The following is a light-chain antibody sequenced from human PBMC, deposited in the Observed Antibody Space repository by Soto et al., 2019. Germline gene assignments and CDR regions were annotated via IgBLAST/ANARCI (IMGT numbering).Light chain of an antibody. V-gene: IGLV2-14*01. CDR1: TSDVGSHNF. J-gene: IGLJ3*02. CDR3: SSFTNSILV. CDR2: EVT. Sequence: QSALTQPASVSGSPGQSITISCTGTTSDVGSHNFVSWYQQLPGKAPKLLIYEVTNRPSGTSNRFSGSKSGNTASLTISGRQAEDEADYYCSSFTNSILVFGGGTKLTV.